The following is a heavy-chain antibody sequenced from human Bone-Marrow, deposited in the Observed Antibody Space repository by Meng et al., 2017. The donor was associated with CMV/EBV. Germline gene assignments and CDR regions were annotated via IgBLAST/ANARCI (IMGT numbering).Heavy chain of an antibody. CDR1: GGSISSYY. CDR2: IYYSGST. J-gene: IGHJ6*02. D-gene: IGHD2-2*01. CDR3: ARDRGLEYQLLNEYYYYGMDV. Sequence: GSLRLSCTVSGGSISSYYWSWIRQPPGKGLEWIGYIYYSGSTNYNPSLKSRVTISVDTSKNQFSLKLSSVTAADTAVYYCARDRGLEYQLLNEYYYYGMDVWGQGTTVTVSS. V-gene: IGHV4-59*01.